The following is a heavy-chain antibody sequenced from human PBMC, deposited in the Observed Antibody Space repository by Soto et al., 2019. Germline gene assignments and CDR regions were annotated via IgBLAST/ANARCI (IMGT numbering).Heavy chain of an antibody. CDR3: ARGGGGVVVAADYYMDV. Sequence: ASVKVSCKASGYTFTSYGISWVRQAPGQGLEWMGWISAYSGNTNYAQKLQGRVTMTTDTSTSTAYMELRSLRSDDTAVYYCARGGGGVVVAADYYMDVWGKGTTVTVSS. J-gene: IGHJ6*03. CDR2: ISAYSGNT. V-gene: IGHV1-18*01. CDR1: GYTFTSYG. D-gene: IGHD2-15*01.